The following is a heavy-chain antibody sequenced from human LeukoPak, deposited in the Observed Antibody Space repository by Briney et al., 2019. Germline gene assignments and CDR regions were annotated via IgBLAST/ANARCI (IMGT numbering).Heavy chain of an antibody. CDR3: ARVTLYSSSWYVDY. CDR1: GGSISSYF. J-gene: IGHJ4*02. Sequence: SETLSLTCTVSGGSISSYFWSWIRQPPGKGLEWIGYIYYSGTTNYNPSLKSRVTISIDTSKNQFSLKLNSVTAADTAVYYCARVTLYSSSWYVDYWGQGTLVTVSS. D-gene: IGHD6-13*01. CDR2: IYYSGTT. V-gene: IGHV4-59*01.